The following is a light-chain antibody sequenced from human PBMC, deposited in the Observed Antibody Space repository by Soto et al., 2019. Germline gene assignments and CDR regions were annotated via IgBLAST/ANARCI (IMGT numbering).Light chain of an antibody. CDR3: AAWDDSLNGVL. J-gene: IGLJ3*02. CDR2: SSN. CDR1: SSNIGSNT. Sequence: QSVLTQPPSASGTPEQRVTISCSGSSSNIGSNTVNWYQQLPGTAPKLLIYSSNQRPSGVPDRFSGSKSGTSASLAISGLQSDDEADYYCAAWDDSLNGVLFGGGTKVTVL. V-gene: IGLV1-44*01.